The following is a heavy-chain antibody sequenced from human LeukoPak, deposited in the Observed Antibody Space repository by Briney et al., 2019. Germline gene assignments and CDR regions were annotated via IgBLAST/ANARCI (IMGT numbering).Heavy chain of an antibody. D-gene: IGHD6-13*01. J-gene: IGHJ6*02. Sequence: GGSLRLSCAASGFTFSDYYMSWIRQAPGKGLEWVSYISSSGSTIYYADSVKGRFTISRDNAKNSLYLQMNSLRAEDTAVYYCARGTGYSSSWYSALWYYGMDVWGQGTTVTVSS. CDR2: ISSSGSTI. CDR1: GFTFSDYY. CDR3: ARGTGYSSSWYSALWYYGMDV. V-gene: IGHV3-11*01.